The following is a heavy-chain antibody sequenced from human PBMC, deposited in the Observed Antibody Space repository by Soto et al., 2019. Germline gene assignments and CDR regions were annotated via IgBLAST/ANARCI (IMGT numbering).Heavy chain of an antibody. J-gene: IGHJ4*02. CDR3: AKDSGYSYGYAVY. Sequence: GGSLRLSCAASGFTFSSYGMHWVRQAPGKGLEWVAVISYDGSNKYYADSVKGRFTISRDNSKNTLYLQMNSLRAEDTAVYYCAKDSGYSYGYAVYWGQGTLVTVSS. CDR2: ISYDGSNK. CDR1: GFTFSSYG. D-gene: IGHD5-18*01. V-gene: IGHV3-30*18.